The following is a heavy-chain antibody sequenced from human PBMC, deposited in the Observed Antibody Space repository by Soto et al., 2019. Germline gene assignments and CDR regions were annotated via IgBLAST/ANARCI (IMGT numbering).Heavy chain of an antibody. J-gene: IGHJ3*02. CDR3: AKVGAPNVLHDAFDI. CDR2: ISYDGSNK. V-gene: IGHV3-30*18. CDR1: GFTFSSYG. D-gene: IGHD2-8*01. Sequence: RRLSCAASGFTFSSYGMHWVRQAPGKGLEWVAVISYDGSNKYYADSVKGRFTISRDNSKNTLYLQMNSLRAEETAVYYCAKVGAPNVLHDAFDIWGQGTMVTVSS.